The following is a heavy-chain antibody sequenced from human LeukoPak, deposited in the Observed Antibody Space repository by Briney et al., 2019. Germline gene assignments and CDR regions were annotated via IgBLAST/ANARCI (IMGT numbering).Heavy chain of an antibody. Sequence: GGSLRLSCAASGFTVSSNYMSWVRQAPGKGLEWVSVFYRGGDTYYADSVKGRITISRDIAKNTVDLQMNSLRAEDTALYYCARGAGYNYFVHWGQGTLVTVSS. D-gene: IGHD5-24*01. CDR2: FYRGGDT. CDR1: GFTVSSNY. CDR3: ARGAGYNYFVH. J-gene: IGHJ4*02. V-gene: IGHV3-66*01.